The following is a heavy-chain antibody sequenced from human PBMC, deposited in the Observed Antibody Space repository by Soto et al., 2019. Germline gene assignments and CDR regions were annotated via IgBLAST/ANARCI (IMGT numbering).Heavy chain of an antibody. CDR3: AGDRRSSWFDAFDI. V-gene: IGHV3-7*01. CDR1: GFTFSSYW. D-gene: IGHD6-13*01. CDR2: IKQDGSEK. Sequence: GGSLRLSCAASGFTFSSYWMSWVRQAPGKGLEWVANIKQDGSEKYYVDSVKGRFTISRDNAKNSLYLQMNSLGAEDTAVYYCAGDRRSSWFDAFDIWGQGTMVTVSS. J-gene: IGHJ3*02.